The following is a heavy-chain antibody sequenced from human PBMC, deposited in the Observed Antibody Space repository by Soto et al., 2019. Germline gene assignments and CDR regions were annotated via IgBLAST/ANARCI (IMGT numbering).Heavy chain of an antibody. V-gene: IGHV1-8*01. CDR3: ASRFDYDFWSRPGEEYAFDI. J-gene: IGHJ3*02. D-gene: IGHD3-3*01. CDR1: GYTFTSYD. CDR2: MNPNSGNT. Sequence: ASVKVSCKASGYTFTSYDINWVRQATGQGLEWMGWMNPNSGNTGYAQKFQGRVTMTRNTSISTAYMELSSLRSEDTAVYYCASRFDYDFWSRPGEEYAFDISGQGTMVTLS.